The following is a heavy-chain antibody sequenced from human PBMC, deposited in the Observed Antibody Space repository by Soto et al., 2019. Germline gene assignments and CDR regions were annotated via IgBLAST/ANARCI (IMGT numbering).Heavy chain of an antibody. V-gene: IGHV3-53*01. CDR1: GLTISGKKY. Sequence: GGSLRLSCAAFGLTISGKKYVAWVRQAPGKGLEWVSGLYDVDGSFYADSVRGRFTTSSDSSKTTVYLQMNDLRPDDTAVYYCATWHEREHAYDVWGQGTTVTVSS. D-gene: IGHD1-1*01. J-gene: IGHJ3*01. CDR2: LYDVDGS. CDR3: ATWHEREHAYDV.